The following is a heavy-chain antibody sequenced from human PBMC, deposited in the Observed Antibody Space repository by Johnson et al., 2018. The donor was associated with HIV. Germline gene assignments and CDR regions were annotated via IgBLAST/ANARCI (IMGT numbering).Heavy chain of an antibody. V-gene: IGHV3-15*01. J-gene: IGHJ3*02. CDR3: TTDLVPAAKEPVVVGGAFDI. Sequence: VQLVESGGGLVQPGGTLRLSCAASGFTFSSYWMTWVRQAPGKGLEWVGRIKSKTDGGTTDYAAPVKSRFTISRDDSKNTRYLQMNSLKTEDTAVYYCTTDLVPAAKEPVVVGGAFDIWGQGTMVTVSS. D-gene: IGHD2-2*01. CDR2: IKSKTDGGTT. CDR1: GFTFSSYW.